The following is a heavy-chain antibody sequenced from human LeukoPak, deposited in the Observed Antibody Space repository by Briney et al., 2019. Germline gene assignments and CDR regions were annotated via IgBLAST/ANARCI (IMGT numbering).Heavy chain of an antibody. J-gene: IGHJ6*02. V-gene: IGHV1-2*02. CDR3: VYGDYVLFDYYYGMDV. Sequence: ASVKVSCKASGYTFTGYYMHWVRQAPGQGLEWMGWINPNSGGTNYAQKLQGRVTMTTDTSTSTAYMELRSLRSDDTAVYYCVYGDYVLFDYYYGMDVWGQGTTVTVSS. D-gene: IGHD4-17*01. CDR2: INPNSGGT. CDR1: GYTFTGYY.